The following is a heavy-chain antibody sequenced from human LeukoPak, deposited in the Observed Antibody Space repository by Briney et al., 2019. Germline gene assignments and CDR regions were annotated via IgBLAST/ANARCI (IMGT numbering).Heavy chain of an antibody. CDR1: GGSFSGYY. D-gene: IGHD3-3*02. CDR2: INHSGST. Sequence: SETLSLTCAVYGGSFSGYYWSWIRQPPGKGLEWIGEINHSGSTNYNPSLKSRVTISVDTSKNQSSLKLSSVTAADTAVYCCARGSALRNWFDPWGQGTLVTVSS. J-gene: IGHJ5*02. CDR3: ARGSALRNWFDP. V-gene: IGHV4-34*01.